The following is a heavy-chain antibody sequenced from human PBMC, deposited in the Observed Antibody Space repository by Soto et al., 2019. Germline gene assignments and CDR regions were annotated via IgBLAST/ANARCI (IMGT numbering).Heavy chain of an antibody. J-gene: IGHJ6*01. CDR2: IWYDGSNK. V-gene: IGHV3-33*01. CDR3: ARDIIPYSSSWYSMANGMDV. Sequence: QVQLVESGGGVVQPGRSLRLSCAASGFTFSSYGMHWVRQAPGKGLEWVAVIWYDGSNKYYADSVKGRFTISRDNSKNTLYLQMNSLRAEDTAVYYCARDIIPYSSSWYSMANGMDVW. D-gene: IGHD6-13*01. CDR1: GFTFSSYG.